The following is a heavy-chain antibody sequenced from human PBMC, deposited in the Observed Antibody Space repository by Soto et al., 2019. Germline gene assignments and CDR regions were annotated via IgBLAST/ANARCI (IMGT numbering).Heavy chain of an antibody. CDR3: TTGSVEGV. D-gene: IGHD2-15*01. Sequence: PGGSLRLSCAASGLPISNAWMNWVRQAPGKGLERVGRIKTKSEGGPTDYAAAVKGRFTVSRDDSKNTLYLQMNSLKTEDTAVYYCTTGSVEGVWGQGTTVTVSS. J-gene: IGHJ6*02. CDR2: IKTKSEGGPT. V-gene: IGHV3-15*07. CDR1: GLPISNAW.